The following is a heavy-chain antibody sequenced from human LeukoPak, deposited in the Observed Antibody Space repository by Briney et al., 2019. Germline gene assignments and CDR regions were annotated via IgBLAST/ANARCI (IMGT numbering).Heavy chain of an antibody. Sequence: GGSLRLSCAASGFIVSSYYISWIRQAPGKGLEWVGGIYSGTITYYADSVKGRFTISGDKSKNTLYLKMNCLSSEDTAVYFLASKMTPERSFSMDVWGKGTTVTVSS. CDR1: GFIVSSYY. CDR3: ASKMTPERSFSMDV. J-gene: IGHJ6*03. D-gene: IGHD2-15*01. V-gene: IGHV3-53*01. CDR2: IYSGTIT.